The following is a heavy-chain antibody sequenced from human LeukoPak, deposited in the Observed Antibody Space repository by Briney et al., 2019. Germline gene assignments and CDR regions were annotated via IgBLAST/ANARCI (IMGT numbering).Heavy chain of an antibody. CDR3: ARANFLYCSSTTCLFDY. D-gene: IGHD2-2*01. CDR2: INPNDGDT. CDR1: GYTFTEYY. Sequence: ASVKVSCKASGYTFTEYYMHWARQAPGQGFEWMGWINPNDGDTNYAQKFQGRVTMTRDTSISTAHMEVSRLRSDDTAAYYCARANFLYCSSTTCLFDYWGQGTLVTVSS. J-gene: IGHJ4*02. V-gene: IGHV1-2*02.